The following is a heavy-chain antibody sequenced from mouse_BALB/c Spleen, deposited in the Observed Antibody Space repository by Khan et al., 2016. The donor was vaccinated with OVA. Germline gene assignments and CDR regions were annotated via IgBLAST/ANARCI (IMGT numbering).Heavy chain of an antibody. CDR3: ARSNSYWYFDV. CDR1: GYTFTNYG. V-gene: IGHV9-3-1*01. J-gene: IGHJ1*01. CDR2: INTYTGPP. D-gene: IGHD4-1*02. Sequence: QIQLVQSGPELKKPGETVKISCTASGYTFTNYGMNWVKQAPGKGLKWMGWINTYTGPPTYPDEFKGRFAFSLDTSASTAYLQINNLNNEDTATYFCARSNSYWYFDVWGAGTTVIVSS.